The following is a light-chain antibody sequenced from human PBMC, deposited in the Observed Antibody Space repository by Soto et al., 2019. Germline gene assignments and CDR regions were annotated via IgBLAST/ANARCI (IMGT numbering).Light chain of an antibody. CDR1: FSDVGAYNY. V-gene: IGLV2-14*01. CDR2: EVT. J-gene: IGLJ1*01. CDR3: VSYTTCTTYV. Sequence: QSALTQPASVSGSPGQSITISCTGTFSDVGAYNYVSWYQQHPGRAPKLMIFEVTNRPLGVSNRFSGSKSGNTASLTISGLQAEDEADYYCVSYTTCTTYVFRTGTKLTVL.